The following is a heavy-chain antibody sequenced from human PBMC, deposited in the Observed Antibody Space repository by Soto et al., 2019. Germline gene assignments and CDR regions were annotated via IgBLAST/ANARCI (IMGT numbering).Heavy chain of an antibody. V-gene: IGHV3-23*01. CDR2: ISGSGGST. CDR3: ATRAIPAAIYYYFDY. CDR1: GFTFSNYS. D-gene: IGHD2-2*02. Sequence: PGGSLRLSCAASGFTFSNYSMSWVRQAPGKGLEWVSAISGSGGSTYYADSVKDRFTISRDNSKNTLFLQMNSLRAEDTAVYYCATRAIPAAIYYYFDYWGQGALVTVSS. J-gene: IGHJ4*02.